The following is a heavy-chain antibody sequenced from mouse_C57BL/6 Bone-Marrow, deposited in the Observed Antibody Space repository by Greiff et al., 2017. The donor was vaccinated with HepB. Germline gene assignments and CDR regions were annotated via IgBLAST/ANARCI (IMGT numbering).Heavy chain of an antibody. V-gene: IGHV1-50*01. J-gene: IGHJ3*01. D-gene: IGHD1-3*01. CDR2: IDPSDSYT. CDR3: ARGELRAC. Sequence: QVQLQQPGAELVKPGASVKLSCKASGYTFTSYWMQWVKQRPGQGLEWIGEIDPSDSYTNYNQKFKGKATLTVDTSSSTAYMQLSSLTSEDSAVYYCARGELRACWGKGTLVTVSA. CDR1: GYTFTSYW.